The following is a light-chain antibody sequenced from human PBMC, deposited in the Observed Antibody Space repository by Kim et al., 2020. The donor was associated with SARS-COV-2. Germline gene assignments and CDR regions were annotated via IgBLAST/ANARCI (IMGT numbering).Light chain of an antibody. Sequence: GQSITISCTGTSSDIGADNYVTWYRPHPGRAPTLMIYEVSELPSGISSRFSGSKSGNTASLTISGLQAEDEADYYCNSYAGSNTLVFGSGTKVTVL. CDR2: EVS. CDR1: SSDIGADNY. J-gene: IGLJ1*01. V-gene: IGLV2-14*03. CDR3: NSYAGSNTLV.